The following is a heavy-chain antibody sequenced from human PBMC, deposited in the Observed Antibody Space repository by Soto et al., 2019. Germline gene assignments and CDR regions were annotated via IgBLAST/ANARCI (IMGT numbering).Heavy chain of an antibody. CDR3: ATDQTREGTYDGNSLDY. D-gene: IGHD5-12*01. Sequence: QVQVVQSGAEVKRPGSSVKVSCTASGGTFSNHAINWVRQAPGQGLEWLGVIIPIFGTTDYAQEFQGRVSFTADDSTTTAYMELSSLRSEDPAMYYCATDQTREGTYDGNSLDYWGQGTLLTVSS. V-gene: IGHV1-69*12. CDR2: IIPIFGTT. J-gene: IGHJ4*02. CDR1: GGTFSNHA.